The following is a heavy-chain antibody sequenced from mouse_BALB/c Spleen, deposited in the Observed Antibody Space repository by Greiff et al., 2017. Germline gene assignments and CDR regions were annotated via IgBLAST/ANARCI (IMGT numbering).Heavy chain of an antibody. J-gene: IGHJ4*01. CDR1: GYSITSYYA. CDR3: ARKATTVEGTMDY. V-gene: IGHV3-2*02. CDR2: ISYSGST. D-gene: IGHD1-1*01. Sequence: DVKLQESGPGLVKPSQSLSLTCTVTGYSITSYYAWNWIRQFPGNKLEWMGYISYSGSTSYNPSLKSRISITRDTSKNQFFLQLNSVTTEDTATYYCARKATTVEGTMDYWGQGTSVTVSS.